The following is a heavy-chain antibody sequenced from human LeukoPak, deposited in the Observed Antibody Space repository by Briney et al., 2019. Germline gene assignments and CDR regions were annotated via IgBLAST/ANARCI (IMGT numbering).Heavy chain of an antibody. CDR1: GGSISSGDYY. V-gene: IGHV4-31*03. D-gene: IGHD4-17*01. CDR3: ARDSPRLRQYYFDY. Sequence: PSQTLSLTCTVSGGSISSGDYYWSWIRQPPGKGLEWIGYIYYSGSTYYNPSLKSRVTISVDTSKNQFSLKLSSVTAADTAVYYCARDSPRLRQYYFDYWGQGTLVTVSS. CDR2: IYYSGST. J-gene: IGHJ4*02.